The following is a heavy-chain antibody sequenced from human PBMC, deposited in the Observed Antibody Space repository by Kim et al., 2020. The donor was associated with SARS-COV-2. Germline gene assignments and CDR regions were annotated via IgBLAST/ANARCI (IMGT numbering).Heavy chain of an antibody. CDR3: ATVVKDYYGSREGFYYYGMDV. J-gene: IGHJ6*02. Sequence: GGSLRLSCAASGFTFSSYGMHWVRQAPGKGLEWVAVIWYDGSNKYYADSVKGRFTISRDNSKNTLYLQMNSLRAEDTAVYYCATVVKDYYGSREGFYYYGMDVWGQGTTVTVSS. CDR2: IWYDGSNK. V-gene: IGHV3-33*01. CDR1: GFTFSSYG. D-gene: IGHD3-10*01.